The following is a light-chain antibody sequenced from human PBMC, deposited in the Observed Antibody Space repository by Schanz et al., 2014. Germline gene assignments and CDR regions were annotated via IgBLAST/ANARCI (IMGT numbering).Light chain of an antibody. J-gene: IGLJ3*02. Sequence: QSALTQPASVSGSPGQSITISCIGTSSDIGTYNYVSWYQHHPGKVPKLLIYDVTNRPSGVSNRFSGSKSGNTASLTISGLQAEDEADYYCCSYAGSNTVVFGGGTKLTVL. CDR2: DVT. V-gene: IGLV2-14*03. CDR3: CSYAGSNTVV. CDR1: SSDIGTYNY.